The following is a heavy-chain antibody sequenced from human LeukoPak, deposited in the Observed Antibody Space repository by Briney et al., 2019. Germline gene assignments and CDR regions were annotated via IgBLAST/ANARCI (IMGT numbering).Heavy chain of an antibody. CDR3: ARGMIVGDYYDSSGYYYFDY. J-gene: IGHJ4*02. D-gene: IGHD3-22*01. Sequence: ASVKVSCKASGYTFTSYGISWVRQAPGQGLEWMGWISAYNGNTNYAQKLQGRVTMTTDTSTSTAYMELRSLRSDDTAVYYCARGMIVGDYYDSSGYYYFDYWGQGTLVTVSS. CDR2: ISAYNGNT. V-gene: IGHV1-18*01. CDR1: GYTFTSYG.